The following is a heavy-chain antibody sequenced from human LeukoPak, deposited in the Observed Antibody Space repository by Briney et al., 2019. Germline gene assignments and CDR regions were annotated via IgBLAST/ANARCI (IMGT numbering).Heavy chain of an antibody. CDR1: GFTFSIYS. V-gene: IGHV3-21*01. CDR2: ISSSSSYI. Sequence: PGGSLRLSCAASGFTFSIYSMNGVRQAPGKGLEWVSSISSSSSYIYYADSVKGRFTISRDNAKNSLYLQMNSLRAEDTAVYYCARDHKFYSSGYYSYWGQGTLVTVSS. CDR3: ARDHKFYSSGYYSY. J-gene: IGHJ4*02. D-gene: IGHD3-22*01.